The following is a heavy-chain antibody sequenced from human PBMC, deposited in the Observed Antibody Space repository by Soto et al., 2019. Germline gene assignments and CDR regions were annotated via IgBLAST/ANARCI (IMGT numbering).Heavy chain of an antibody. J-gene: IGHJ6*02. D-gene: IGHD6-13*01. CDR2: IYYSGST. CDR1: GGSISSGGYY. V-gene: IGHV4-31*03. CDR3: ARLHPMLAAAGTPPYYYYGMDV. Sequence: KPSETLSLTCTVSGGSISSGGYYWSWIRQHPGKGLGWIGYIYYSGSTYYNPSLKSRVTISVDTSKNQFSLKLSSVTAADTAVYYCARLHPMLAAAGTPPYYYYGMDVWGQGTTVTVSS.